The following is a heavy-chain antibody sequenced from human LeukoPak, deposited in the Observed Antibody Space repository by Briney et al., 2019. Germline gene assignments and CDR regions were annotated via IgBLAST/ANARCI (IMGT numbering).Heavy chain of an antibody. CDR1: GGSISSGGDY. CDR3: ARGSSLDS. J-gene: IGHJ4*02. D-gene: IGHD6-13*01. CDR2: IYHSGST. Sequence: PSETLSLTCTVSGGSISSGGDYWGWIRQPPGEGLGWVCYIYHSGSTYYNPSLKSRVTISVYRSKNQFSLKLRSVTAADTHVYYCARGSSLDSWGQGTLVTVSS. V-gene: IGHV4-30-2*01.